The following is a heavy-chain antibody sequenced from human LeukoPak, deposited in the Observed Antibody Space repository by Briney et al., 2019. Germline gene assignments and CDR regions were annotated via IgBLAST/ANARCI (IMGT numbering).Heavy chain of an antibody. CDR1: GYTFTSYY. CDR2: INPSGGST. CDR3: ARDSPGYSSSWYHGTQRHYNWFDP. V-gene: IGHV1-46*01. Sequence: ASVKVSCKASGYTFTSYYMHWVRQAPGQGLEWMGIINPSGGSTSYAQKFQGRVTMTRDMSTSTVYMELSSLRSEDTAVYYCARDSPGYSSSWYHGTQRHYNWFDPWGQGTLVTVSS. D-gene: IGHD6-13*01. J-gene: IGHJ5*02.